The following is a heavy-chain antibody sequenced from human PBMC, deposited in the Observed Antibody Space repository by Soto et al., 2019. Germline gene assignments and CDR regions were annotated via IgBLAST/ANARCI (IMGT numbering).Heavy chain of an antibody. CDR2: VSHDGRNT. Sequence: GGSLRLSCAASGFTFSIYGMTWVRQAPGKGLEWVAVVSHDGRNTHYADSVKGRFTISRDSSKNTVSLEMTSLRAEDTAVYYCAKGGRQWLVTSDFNYRGQGALVTVSS. D-gene: IGHD6-19*01. CDR3: AKGGRQWLVTSDFNY. J-gene: IGHJ4*02. CDR1: GFTFSIYG. V-gene: IGHV3-30*18.